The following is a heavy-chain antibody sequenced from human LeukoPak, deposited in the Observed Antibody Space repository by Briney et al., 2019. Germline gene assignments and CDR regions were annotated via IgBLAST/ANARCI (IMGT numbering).Heavy chain of an antibody. J-gene: IGHJ4*02. Sequence: PSETLSLTCTVSGGSISTYYWSWIRLPPEKGLEWIAYIYFTGRTQYNPSLKNRVTISVDTSKNQFSLRLSSVTPADTAVYYCARGGYDSDFDYWGQGTLVTVSS. CDR1: GGSISTYY. D-gene: IGHD3-3*01. CDR3: ARGGYDSDFDY. CDR2: IYFTGRT. V-gene: IGHV4-59*01.